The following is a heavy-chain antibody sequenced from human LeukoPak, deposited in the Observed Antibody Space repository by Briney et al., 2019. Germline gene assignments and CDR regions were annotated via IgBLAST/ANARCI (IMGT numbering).Heavy chain of an antibody. J-gene: IGHJ6*04. D-gene: IGHD3-10*02. Sequence: GGSLRLSCAASEFTFDDYAMHWVRQAPGKGLEWVSGISWNSGHIGYADSVKGRFTISRDNAKNSLYLQMNNLRAEDTAVYYCAELGITMIGGVWGKGTTVTISS. CDR3: AELGITMIGGV. V-gene: IGHV3-9*01. CDR2: ISWNSGHI. CDR1: EFTFDDYA.